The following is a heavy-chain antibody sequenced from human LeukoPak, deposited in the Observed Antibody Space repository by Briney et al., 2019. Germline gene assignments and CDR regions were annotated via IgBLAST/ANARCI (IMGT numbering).Heavy chain of an antibody. V-gene: IGHV1-2*02. J-gene: IGHJ4*02. CDR3: ARVDSYSVCGDCYSFDF. Sequence: ASVKVSCKASGYRFISNYIQWVRQAPGLGPEWMGWMLPGNGNTRYAEKFQGRVTMTRDTSINTAYMDLNSLRSDDTAVYYCARVDSYSVCGDCYSFDFWGQGTLITVSS. CDR1: GYRFISNY. CDR2: MLPGNGNT. D-gene: IGHD2-21*02.